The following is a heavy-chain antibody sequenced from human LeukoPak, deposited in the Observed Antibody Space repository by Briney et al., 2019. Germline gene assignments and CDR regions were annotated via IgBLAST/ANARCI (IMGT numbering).Heavy chain of an antibody. CDR1: GFTFSSYA. Sequence: GGSLRLSCAASGFTFSSYAMSWVRQAPGKGLEWVSAISGSGGSTYYADSVKGRFTISRDNSKNTLYLQMNSLRAEDTAVYYCAKDRSRYSGLRLPSDAFDIWGQGTMVTVSS. V-gene: IGHV3-23*01. CDR2: ISGSGGST. D-gene: IGHD5-12*01. CDR3: AKDRSRYSGLRLPSDAFDI. J-gene: IGHJ3*02.